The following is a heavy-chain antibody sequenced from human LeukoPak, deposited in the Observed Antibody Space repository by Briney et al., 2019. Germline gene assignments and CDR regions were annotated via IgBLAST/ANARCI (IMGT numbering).Heavy chain of an antibody. Sequence: GGSLRLSCAASGFTFSSYAMSWVRQAPGKGLEWVSAISGSGGSTYYADSVKGRFAISRDNSKNTLYLQMNSLRAEDTAVYYCAKDKPRCSSSWYVRFDPWGQGTLVTVSS. V-gene: IGHV3-23*01. CDR2: ISGSGGST. CDR1: GFTFSSYA. CDR3: AKDKPRCSSSWYVRFDP. D-gene: IGHD6-13*01. J-gene: IGHJ5*02.